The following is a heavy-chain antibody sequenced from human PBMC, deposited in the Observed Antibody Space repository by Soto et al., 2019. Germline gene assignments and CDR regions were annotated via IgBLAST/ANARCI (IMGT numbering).Heavy chain of an antibody. CDR2: ISGSGGST. CDR3: AKDVIYSGSYPGAFDI. CDR1: GFTFSSYA. J-gene: IGHJ3*02. Sequence: EVQLLESGGGLVQPGGSLRLSCAASGFTFSSYAMSWVRQAPGKGLEWVSAISGSGGSTYYADSVKGRFTISRDNSKNTLYLQMNSLRAEDTAVYYCAKDVIYSGSYPGAFDIWGQGTMVTVSS. V-gene: IGHV3-23*01. D-gene: IGHD1-26*01.